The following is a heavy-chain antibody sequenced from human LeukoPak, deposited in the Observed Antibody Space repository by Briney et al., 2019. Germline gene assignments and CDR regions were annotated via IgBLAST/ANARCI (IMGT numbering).Heavy chain of an antibody. CDR1: GGTFSSYA. J-gene: IGHJ3*02. CDR2: IIPIFGTA. V-gene: IGHV1-69*13. Sequence: GASVKVSCKASGGTFSSYAISWVRQAPGQGLEWMGGIIPIFGTANYAQKFQGRVTITADESTSTAYMELSSLRSEDTAVYYCARDLGGSTAFDIWGQGTMVTVSS. CDR3: ARDLGGSTAFDI.